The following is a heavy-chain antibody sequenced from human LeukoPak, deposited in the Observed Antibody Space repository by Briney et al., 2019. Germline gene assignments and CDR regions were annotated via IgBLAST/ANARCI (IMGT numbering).Heavy chain of an antibody. Sequence: SETLSLTCTVYGGSIRSGNYYWSWIRQPAGKGLEWIGRIYTSGSTNHNPSLKSRVTISVDTSKNQFSLKLSSVTASDTAVYYCARGRIAPGVDWFDLWGQGTLVTVSS. CDR1: GGSIRSGNYY. CDR3: ARGRIAPGVDWFDL. D-gene: IGHD6-6*01. CDR2: IYTSGST. V-gene: IGHV4-61*02. J-gene: IGHJ5*02.